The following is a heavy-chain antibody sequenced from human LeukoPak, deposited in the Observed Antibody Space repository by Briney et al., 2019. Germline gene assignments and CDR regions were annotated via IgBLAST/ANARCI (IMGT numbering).Heavy chain of an antibody. J-gene: IGHJ4*02. CDR1: GYTFTGYY. D-gene: IGHD3-9*01. CDR2: INPNSGGT. CDR3: ARGTGGYDILTSSLGY. Sequence: ASVKVSCKASGYTFTGYYMHWVRQAPGQGLEWMGWINPNSGGTNYAQKFQGRVTMTRDTSISTAYMELSRLRSDDTAVYYCARGTGGYDILTSSLGYWGQGTLDTVSS. V-gene: IGHV1-2*02.